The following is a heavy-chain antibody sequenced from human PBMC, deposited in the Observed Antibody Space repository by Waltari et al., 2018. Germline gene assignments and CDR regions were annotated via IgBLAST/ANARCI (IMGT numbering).Heavy chain of an antibody. D-gene: IGHD2-2*01. V-gene: IGHV3-53*01. CDR1: GFTVSSNY. Sequence: EVQLVASGGGLIQPGGSLRLSCAASGFTVSSNYMSWVRQAPGKGLEWVSVIYSGGSTYYADSVKGRFTISRDNSKNTLYLQMNSLRAEDTAVYYCAKSAIVVVPAAPDYWGQGTLVTVSS. CDR2: IYSGGST. CDR3: AKSAIVVVPAAPDY. J-gene: IGHJ4*02.